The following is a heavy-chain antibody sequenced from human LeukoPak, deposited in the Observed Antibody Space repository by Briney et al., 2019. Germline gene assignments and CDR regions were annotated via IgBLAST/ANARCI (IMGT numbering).Heavy chain of an antibody. J-gene: IGHJ6*03. CDR1: GFTFSSYA. D-gene: IGHD3-10*01. CDR2: ISYDGSNK. CDR3: ARDPMVRGVISYMDV. V-gene: IGHV3-30*01. Sequence: RGSLRLSCAASGFTFSSYAMHWVRQAPGKGLEWVAVISYDGSNKYYADSVKGRFTISRDNSKNTLYLQMNSLRAEDTAVYYCARDPMVRGVISYMDVWGKGTTVTVSS.